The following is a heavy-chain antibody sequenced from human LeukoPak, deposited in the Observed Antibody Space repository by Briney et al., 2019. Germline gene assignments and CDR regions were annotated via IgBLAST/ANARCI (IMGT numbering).Heavy chain of an antibody. CDR3: ARVRPELRGPLGY. CDR1: GGSISSYY. V-gene: IGHV4-59*01. D-gene: IGHD1-26*01. CDR2: IYYSGST. Sequence: PSETLSLTCTVSGGSISSYYWSWIRQPPGKGLEWIGYIYYSGSTNYNPSLKSRVTISVDTSKNQFSLKLSSVTAADTAVYYCARVRPELRGPLGYWGQGTLVTVSS. J-gene: IGHJ4*02.